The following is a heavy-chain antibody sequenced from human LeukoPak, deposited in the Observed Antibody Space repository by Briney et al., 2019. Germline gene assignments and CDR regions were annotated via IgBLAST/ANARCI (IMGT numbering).Heavy chain of an antibody. Sequence: VASVKVSCKASGGTFNSYPISWVRQAPGQGLEWMGGIIPIFGTANYAQKFQGRVTITADESTNTAYMELSSLRSEDTAVYYCAGPNSPHIVVIPAANLGHYYYYNMDVWGQGTTVTVSS. D-gene: IGHD2-2*01. CDR1: GGTFNSYP. CDR3: AGPNSPHIVVIPAANLGHYYYYNMDV. J-gene: IGHJ6*02. CDR2: IIPIFGTA. V-gene: IGHV1-69*13.